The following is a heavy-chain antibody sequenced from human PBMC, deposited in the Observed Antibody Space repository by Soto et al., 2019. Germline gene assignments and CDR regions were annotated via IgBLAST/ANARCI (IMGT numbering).Heavy chain of an antibody. Sequence: GGSPRLSCAASGFTFSSYSMNWVRQAPGKGLEWVSSISSSSSYIYYADSVKGRFTISRDNAKNSLYLQMNSLRAEDTAVYYCARASGSGSYYDYWGQGTLVTVSS. CDR1: GFTFSSYS. CDR3: ARASGSGSYYDY. J-gene: IGHJ4*02. D-gene: IGHD3-10*01. CDR2: ISSSSSYI. V-gene: IGHV3-21*01.